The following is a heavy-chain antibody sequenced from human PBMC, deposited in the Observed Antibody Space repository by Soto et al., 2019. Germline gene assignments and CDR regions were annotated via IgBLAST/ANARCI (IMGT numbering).Heavy chain of an antibody. V-gene: IGHV3-23*01. J-gene: IGHJ3*02. CDR3: AKRYNWNDGAFDI. Sequence: EGQLLESEGGLVQPGGSLRLSCAASGFTFSSYAMSWVRKAQGRGLEWVSAISGSGGSTYYADSVKGRFTISRDNSKNTLYLQMNSLRAEDTAVYYCAKRYNWNDGAFDIWGQGTMVTVSS. CDR1: GFTFSSYA. CDR2: ISGSGGST. D-gene: IGHD1-20*01.